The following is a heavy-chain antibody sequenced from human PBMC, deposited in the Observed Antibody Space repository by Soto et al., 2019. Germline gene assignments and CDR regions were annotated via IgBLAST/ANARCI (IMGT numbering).Heavy chain of an antibody. CDR2: IWYDGSNK. CDR1: GFTFSSYG. CDR3: ARDSNSADYGDYDGLNWFDP. D-gene: IGHD4-17*01. Sequence: PGGSLRLSCAASGFTFSSYGMHWVRQAPGKGLEWVAVIWYDGSNKYYADSVKGRFTISRDNSKNTLYLQMNSLRAEDTAVYYCARDSNSADYGDYDGLNWFDPWGQGTLVTVSS. V-gene: IGHV3-33*01. J-gene: IGHJ5*02.